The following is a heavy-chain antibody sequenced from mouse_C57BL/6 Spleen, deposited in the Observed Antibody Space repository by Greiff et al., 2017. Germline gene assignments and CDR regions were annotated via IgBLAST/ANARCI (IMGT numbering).Heavy chain of an antibody. D-gene: IGHD2-2*01. CDR1: GYTFTDYN. CDR3: ARTYGYDRDAMDY. J-gene: IGHJ4*01. Sequence: VQLVQSGRDLVKPGGSVKIPCTASGYTFTDYNMDWVKQSHGKSLEWIGDISPNNGGTIYNQKFKGKATLTVDKSSSTAYMELRSLTSEDTAVYYCARTYGYDRDAMDYWGQGTSVTVSS. CDR2: ISPNNGGT. V-gene: IGHV1-18*01.